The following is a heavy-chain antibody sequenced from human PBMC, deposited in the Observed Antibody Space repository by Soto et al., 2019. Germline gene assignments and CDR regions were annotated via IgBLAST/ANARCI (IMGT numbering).Heavy chain of an antibody. CDR3: ARIGYSSSSLDY. J-gene: IGHJ4*02. CDR2: INQDGSVK. D-gene: IGHD6-6*01. Sequence: EVQLVESGGGLVQPGGSLRLSCAASGFTFSIYWMTWVRQAPGEGLEWVANINQDGSVKYYVDSLRGRFTVSRDNAKNSLYLQMNSLGDEDTAVYYCARIGYSSSSLDYWGQGTLVTVSS. CDR1: GFTFSIYW. V-gene: IGHV3-7*03.